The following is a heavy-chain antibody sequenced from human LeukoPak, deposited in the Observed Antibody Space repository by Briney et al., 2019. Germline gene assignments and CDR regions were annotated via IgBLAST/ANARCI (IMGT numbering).Heavy chain of an antibody. Sequence: GGSLRLSCEASGFTFSSYSMNRVRQAPGKGLEWVSSIISSSIYIYYTDSVKGRFTISRDNAGNSLYLQMNSLRAEDTAVYYCARETNTSDSSGYIRADVRRDDYWGQGTLVTVSS. CDR3: ARETNTSDSSGYIRADVRRDDY. CDR1: GFTFSSYS. V-gene: IGHV3-21*01. D-gene: IGHD3-22*01. J-gene: IGHJ4*02. CDR2: IISSSIYI.